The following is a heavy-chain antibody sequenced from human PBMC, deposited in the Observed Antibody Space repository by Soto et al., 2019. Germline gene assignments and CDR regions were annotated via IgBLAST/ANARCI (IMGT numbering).Heavy chain of an antibody. CDR1: GFTFNTYS. V-gene: IGHV3-21*01. J-gene: IGHJ6*02. D-gene: IGHD1-1*01. CDR2: ISTTSSYI. Sequence: GGSLRLSCAASGFTFNTYSMNWVRQAPGKGLEWVSSISTTSSYIYNADSVKGRFTISRDNAENSLYLQMNSLRAEDTAVYYCARDLPTDTWQKAMDVWGQGTTVTVSS. CDR3: ARDLPTDTWQKAMDV.